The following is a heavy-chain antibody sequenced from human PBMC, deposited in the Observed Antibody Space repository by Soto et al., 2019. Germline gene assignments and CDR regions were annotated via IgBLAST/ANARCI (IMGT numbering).Heavy chain of an antibody. J-gene: IGHJ4*02. CDR2: ISAYNGNT. V-gene: IGHV1-18*01. D-gene: IGHD2-15*01. CDR3: ARDLGGWPDY. Sequence: ASLKVSCKASGYTFTSYGISWVRQAPGQGLEWMGWISAYNGNTNYAQKFQGRVTITRDTSASTAYMELSSLRSEDTAVYYCARDLGGWPDYWGQGTLVTVSS. CDR1: GYTFTSYG.